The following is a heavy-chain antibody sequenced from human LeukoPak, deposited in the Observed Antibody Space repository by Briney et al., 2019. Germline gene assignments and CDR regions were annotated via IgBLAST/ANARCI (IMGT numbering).Heavy chain of an antibody. CDR3: ARRRGMATIKGYFDY. Sequence: SETLSLTCAVYRGSFSGYYWSWIRQPPGKGLEWIGEINHSGSTNYNPSLKSRVTISVDTSKNQFSLKLSSVTAADTAVYYCARRRGMATIKGYFDYWGQGTLVTVSS. V-gene: IGHV4-34*01. CDR2: INHSGST. J-gene: IGHJ4*02. CDR1: RGSFSGYY. D-gene: IGHD5-24*01.